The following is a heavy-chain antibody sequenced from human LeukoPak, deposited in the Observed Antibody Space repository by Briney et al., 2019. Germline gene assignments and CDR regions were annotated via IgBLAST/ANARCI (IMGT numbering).Heavy chain of an antibody. CDR1: GGSISGYY. D-gene: IGHD2-2*01. J-gene: IGHJ4*02. CDR3: AREWYCSSTSCYQTFDY. Sequence: SETLSLTCTVSGGSISGYYWSWIRQPAGKGLEWIGRIYTSGSTNYNPSLKSRVTMSVDTSKNQFSLKLSSVTAADTAVYYCAREWYCSSTSCYQTFDYWGQGTLVTVSS. V-gene: IGHV4-4*07. CDR2: IYTSGST.